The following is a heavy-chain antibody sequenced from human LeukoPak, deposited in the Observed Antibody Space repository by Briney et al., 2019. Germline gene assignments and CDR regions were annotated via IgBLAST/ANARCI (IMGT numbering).Heavy chain of an antibody. V-gene: IGHV3-30*02. Sequence: PGGSLRLSYAASGFTFSSYGLHWVRQAPGRGLEWVAFIRYDGNNKYYAGSVKGRFTISRDNSKNTLYLQMNSLRTEDTAVYYCAKGTVGAYEIDYWGQGTLVTVSS. CDR2: IRYDGNNK. CDR3: AKGTVGAYEIDY. CDR1: GFTFSSYG. J-gene: IGHJ4*02. D-gene: IGHD1-26*01.